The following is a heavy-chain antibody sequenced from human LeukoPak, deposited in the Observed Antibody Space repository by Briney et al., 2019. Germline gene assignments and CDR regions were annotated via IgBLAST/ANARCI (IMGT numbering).Heavy chain of an antibody. CDR1: GFTFSSYV. V-gene: IGHV3-21*04. Sequence: PGGSLRLSCAAAGFTFSSYVMSWVRQAPGKGLEWVSYISESSSYIYFADSVKGRFTISRDNGKNSLYLQMNSLRGDDTGIYYCARDRAVKARIGGMDVWGQGTTVTVSS. CDR2: ISESSSYI. J-gene: IGHJ6*02. CDR3: ARDRAVKARIGGMDV. D-gene: IGHD5-12*01.